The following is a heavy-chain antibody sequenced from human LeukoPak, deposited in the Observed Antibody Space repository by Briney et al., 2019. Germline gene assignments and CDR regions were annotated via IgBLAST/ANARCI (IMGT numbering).Heavy chain of an antibody. CDR3: ARVVDDWDYFDY. CDR1: GYTFTDYY. D-gene: IGHD2-15*01. V-gene: IGHV1-2*02. CDR2: INPNSGGT. J-gene: IGHJ4*02. Sequence: GASVKVSCKASGYTFTDYYMHWVRQAPGQGLEWMGWINPNSGGTNYAQNFKGRVTITRDTSNNTAYMELSRLRSDDAAVYYCARVVDDWDYFDYWGQGTLVTVSS.